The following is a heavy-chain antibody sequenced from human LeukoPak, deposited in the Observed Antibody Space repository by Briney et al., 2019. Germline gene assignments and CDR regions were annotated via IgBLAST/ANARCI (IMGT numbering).Heavy chain of an antibody. CDR3: ARERRGYYGKRNNWFDP. CDR1: GGSFSGYY. J-gene: IGHJ5*02. Sequence: SETLSLTCAVYGGSFSGYYWSWIRQPPGKGLEWIGEINHSGSTNYNPFLKSRVTISVDTSKNQFSLKLSSVTAADTAVYYCARERRGYYGKRNNWFDPWGQGTLVTVSS. D-gene: IGHD3-10*01. V-gene: IGHV4-34*01. CDR2: INHSGST.